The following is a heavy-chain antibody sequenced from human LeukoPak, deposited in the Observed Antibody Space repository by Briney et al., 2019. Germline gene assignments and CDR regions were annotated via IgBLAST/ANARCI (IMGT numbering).Heavy chain of an antibody. CDR3: ARASVGAKIRYSFDY. V-gene: IGHV1-8*01. CDR1: GYTFTSYD. CDR2: MNPNSGNT. J-gene: IGHJ4*02. Sequence: VSVKVSCKASGYTFTSYDINWVRQATGQGLEWMGWMNPNSGNTGYAQKFQGRVTMTRNTSISTAYMELSSLRSEDTAVYYCARASVGAKIRYSFDYWGQGTLVTVSS. D-gene: IGHD1-26*01.